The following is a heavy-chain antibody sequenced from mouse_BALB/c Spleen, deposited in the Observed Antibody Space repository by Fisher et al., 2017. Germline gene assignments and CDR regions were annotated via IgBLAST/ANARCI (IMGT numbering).Heavy chain of an antibody. V-gene: IGHV5-17*02. CDR3: ARSPLRFMDY. Sequence: RFTISRDNPKNTLFLQMTSLRSEDTAMYYCARSPLRFMDYWGQGTSVTVSS. J-gene: IGHJ4*01. D-gene: IGHD1-1*01.